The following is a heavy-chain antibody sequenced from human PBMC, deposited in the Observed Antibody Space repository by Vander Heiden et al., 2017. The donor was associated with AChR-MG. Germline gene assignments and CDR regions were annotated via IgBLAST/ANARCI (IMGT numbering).Heavy chain of an antibody. CDR2: INPGNGDT. Sequence: VQLVQPGAELKKPGASVKISCRAFGYTFNTYTIQWGRQAPSQGLEWMGWINPGNGDTKYLQKFQDRVTFTSDTAASTASMVLSRLRFDDTAVYYCARGFSSDRVHLQVWGHGTLVPVS. D-gene: IGHD6-19*01. V-gene: IGHV1-3*01. CDR1: GYTFNTYT. J-gene: IGHJ1*01. CDR3: ARGFSSDRVHLQV.